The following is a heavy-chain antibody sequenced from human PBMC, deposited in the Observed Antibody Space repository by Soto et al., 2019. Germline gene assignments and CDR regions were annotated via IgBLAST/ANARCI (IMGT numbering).Heavy chain of an antibody. D-gene: IGHD1-1*01. V-gene: IGHV1-18*01. CDR1: GYTFTSYG. J-gene: IGHJ4*02. CDR2: ISAYNGNT. CDR3: ARDRRGLEPIPYFDY. Sequence: ASVKVSCKASGYTFTSYGISWVRQAPGQGLERMGWISAYNGNTNYAQKLQGRVTMTTDTSTSTAYMELRSLRSDDTAVYYCARDRRGLEPIPYFDYWGQGTLVTVSS.